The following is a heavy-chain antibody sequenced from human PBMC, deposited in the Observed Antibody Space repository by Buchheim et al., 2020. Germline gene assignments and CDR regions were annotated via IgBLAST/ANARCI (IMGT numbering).Heavy chain of an antibody. Sequence: EVQLLESGGGLVQPGGSLRLSCAASGFTFSSYAMSWVRQAPGKGLEWVSAISGSGGSTYYADSVKGRFTLSRDNSKNTLYLQMNSLRAEDTAVYYCAKAPGGRWLQSRDDAFDIWGQGT. J-gene: IGHJ3*02. D-gene: IGHD5-24*01. V-gene: IGHV3-23*01. CDR2: ISGSGGST. CDR1: GFTFSSYA. CDR3: AKAPGGRWLQSRDDAFDI.